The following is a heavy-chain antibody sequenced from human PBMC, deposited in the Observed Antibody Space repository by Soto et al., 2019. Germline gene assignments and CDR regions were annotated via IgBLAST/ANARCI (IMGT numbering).Heavy chain of an antibody. V-gene: IGHV1-3*01. J-gene: IGHJ5*02. CDR1: GYTFTSYA. D-gene: IGHD2-21*02. Sequence: ASVKVSCKASGYTFTSYAMHWVRQAPGQRLEWMGWINAGNGNTKYSQKFQGRVTITRDTSASTAYMELSSLRSEDTAVYYCARCGGDCYSGWFDPWGQGTLVTVSS. CDR2: INAGNGNT. CDR3: ARCGGDCYSGWFDP.